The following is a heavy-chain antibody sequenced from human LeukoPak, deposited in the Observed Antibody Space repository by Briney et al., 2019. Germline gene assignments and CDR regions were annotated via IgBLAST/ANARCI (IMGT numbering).Heavy chain of an antibody. CDR1: GFTFSNAW. Sequence: GGSLRLSCAASGFTFSNAWMSWVRQAPGKGLEWVGRIKTKADGGTTDYAAPVKGRFTISRDDSKTTLYVQMNSLKTEDTAVYYCTTNSGSYRNRDYWGQGTLVTVSS. CDR2: IKTKADGGTT. V-gene: IGHV3-15*01. J-gene: IGHJ4*02. D-gene: IGHD1-26*01. CDR3: TTNSGSYRNRDY.